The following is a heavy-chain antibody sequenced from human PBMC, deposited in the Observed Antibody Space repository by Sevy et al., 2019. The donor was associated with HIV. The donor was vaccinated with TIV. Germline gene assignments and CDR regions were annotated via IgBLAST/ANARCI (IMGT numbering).Heavy chain of an antibody. V-gene: IGHV3-20*04. CDR1: GFTFDDYG. D-gene: IGHD3-22*01. J-gene: IGHJ4*02. CDR2: IDWNGGST. Sequence: GGSLRLSCVASGFTFDDYGMSWVRQAPGKGLEWVSAIDWNGGSTAYADSVKGRFTISRDNAKNSLYPQMNSLRAEDTALYYCARESLSRITFIVVVPDYWGQGTLVTVSS. CDR3: ARESLSRITFIVVVPDY.